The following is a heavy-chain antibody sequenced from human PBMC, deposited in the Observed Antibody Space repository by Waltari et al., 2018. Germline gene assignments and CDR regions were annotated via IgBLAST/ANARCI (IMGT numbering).Heavy chain of an antibody. J-gene: IGHJ4*02. D-gene: IGHD3-3*01. CDR3: TTRTIFGVAVDY. V-gene: IGHV3-15*07. CDR2: IKSKTDGGTT. Sequence: GLEWVGRIKSKTDGGTTDYAAPVKGRFTISRDDSKNTLYLQMNSLKTEDTAVYYCTTRTIFGVAVDYWGQGTLVTVSS.